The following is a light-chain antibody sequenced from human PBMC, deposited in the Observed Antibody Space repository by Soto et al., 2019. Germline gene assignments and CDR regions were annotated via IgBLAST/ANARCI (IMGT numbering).Light chain of an antibody. CDR2: GAS. CDR3: QQYSNWPPIT. J-gene: IGKJ5*01. CDR1: QYVSSS. Sequence: IVMTQYPATLSVSPGDRATLSCRADQYVSSSVAWYQHKPGQAPRLLIHGASTRATDVPDRFRGSGFGTEFTLTTTSLHSEDFAVYYCQQYSNWPPITFGQGTRLEI. V-gene: IGKV3-15*01.